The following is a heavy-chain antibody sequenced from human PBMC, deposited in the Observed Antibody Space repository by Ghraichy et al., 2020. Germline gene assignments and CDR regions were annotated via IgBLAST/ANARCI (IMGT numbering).Heavy chain of an antibody. CDR2: INHSGST. D-gene: IGHD4-17*01. CDR3: ARDSPYGDYRDFDY. CDR1: GGSFSGYY. V-gene: IGHV4-34*01. J-gene: IGHJ4*02. Sequence: SETLSLTCAVYGGSFSGYYWSWIRQPPGKGLEWIGEINHSGSTNYNPSLKSRVTIPVDTSKNQFSLKLSSVTAADTAVYYCARDSPYGDYRDFDYWGQGTLVTVSS.